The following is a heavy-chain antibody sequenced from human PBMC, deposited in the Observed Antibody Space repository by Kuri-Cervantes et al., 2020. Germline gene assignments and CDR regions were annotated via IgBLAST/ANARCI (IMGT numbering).Heavy chain of an antibody. CDR1: GYTFTSYD. J-gene: IGHJ6*02. Sequence: ASVKVSCKASGYTFTSYDINWVRQATGQGLEWMGWMNPNSGNTGYAQKFQGRVTMTRNTSISTAYMELSSLRSEDTAVYYCARVGPVTKGRRGMDVWGQGTMVTVSS. CDR3: ARVGPVTKGRRGMDV. CDR2: MNPNSGNT. D-gene: IGHD4-11*01. V-gene: IGHV1-8*01.